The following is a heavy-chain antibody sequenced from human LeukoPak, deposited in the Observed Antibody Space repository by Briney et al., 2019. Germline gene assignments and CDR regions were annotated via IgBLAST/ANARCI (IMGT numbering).Heavy chain of an antibody. CDR2: IYYSRST. J-gene: IGHJ4*02. Sequence: PSETLSLTCTVSGGSINSNSYYWGWIRQPPGKGLEWIGSIYYSRSTYYNPSLKRRVTISVDTPKNQFSLKLSSVTAADTAVYYCARAPTVTFFDYWGQGTLVTVSS. V-gene: IGHV4-39*01. CDR1: GGSINSNSYY. CDR3: ARAPTVTFFDY. D-gene: IGHD4-17*01.